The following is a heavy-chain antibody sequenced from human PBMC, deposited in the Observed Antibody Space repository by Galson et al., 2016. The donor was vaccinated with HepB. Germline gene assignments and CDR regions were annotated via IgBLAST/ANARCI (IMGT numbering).Heavy chain of an antibody. J-gene: IGHJ2*01. V-gene: IGHV4-39*01. Sequence: SETLSLTCTVSGGSISSSSYYWGWIRQPPGKGLEWIGIVDYTGNTYHNPSLKSRVTISEDTSNNQFSLKLSSVTAADTAVYYCARPISDCSSPSCYGEGNWYFDLWGRGTLVAVSS. CDR1: GGSISSSSYY. CDR2: VDYTGNT. D-gene: IGHD2-2*01. CDR3: ARPISDCSSPSCYGEGNWYFDL.